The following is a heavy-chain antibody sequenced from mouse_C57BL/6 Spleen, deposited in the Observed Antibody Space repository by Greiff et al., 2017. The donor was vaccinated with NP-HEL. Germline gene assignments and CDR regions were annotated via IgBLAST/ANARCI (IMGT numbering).Heavy chain of an antibody. CDR1: GYSITSGYD. CDR3: AREGLYSQGYFDV. V-gene: IGHV3-1*01. Sequence: DVQLQESGPGMVKPSQSLSLTCTVTGYSITSGYDWHWIRHFPGNKLEWMGYISYSGSTNYNPSLKSRISITHDTSKNHFFLKLNSVTTEDTATYYCAREGLYSQGYFDVWGTGTTVTVSS. J-gene: IGHJ1*03. CDR2: ISYSGST. D-gene: IGHD2-1*01.